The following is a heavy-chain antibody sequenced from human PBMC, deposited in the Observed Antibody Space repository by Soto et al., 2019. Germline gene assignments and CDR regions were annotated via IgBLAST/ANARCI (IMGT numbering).Heavy chain of an antibody. V-gene: IGHV1-69*13. CDR2: IIPMFGIA. D-gene: IGHD6-19*01. Sequence: ASVKVSCKASGGTLNKHAITWVRRAPGLGLEWLGGIIPMFGIANYPQKFQGRVTITADDSTNTSHMELNSLTSDDTAVYYCARGGTSGWLKGAYDVWGQGTMVTVS. J-gene: IGHJ3*01. CDR1: GGTLNKHA. CDR3: ARGGTSGWLKGAYDV.